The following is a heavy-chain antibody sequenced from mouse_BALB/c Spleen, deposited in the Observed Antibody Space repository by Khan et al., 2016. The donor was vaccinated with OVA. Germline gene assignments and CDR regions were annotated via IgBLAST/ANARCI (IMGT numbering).Heavy chain of an antibody. CDR3: ASENDYGRSCYAMDF. Sequence: DLVKPGTSVKLYCKASGYTFTSYWINWIKQRPGQGLEWIGRIGPGSSNTYYNEMFKGTAALTVDTSSSTAYIQLSSLSSEDSAVYSCASENDYGRSCYAMDFWGQGTSVTVAS. CDR2: IGPGSSNT. D-gene: IGHD1-1*01. J-gene: IGHJ4*01. CDR1: GYTFTSYW. V-gene: IGHV1S41*01.